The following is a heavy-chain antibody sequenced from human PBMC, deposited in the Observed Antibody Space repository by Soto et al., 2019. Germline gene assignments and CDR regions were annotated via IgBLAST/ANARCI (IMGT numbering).Heavy chain of an antibody. CDR3: ARVGRGYCSSTSCPPSSETYYYGMDV. V-gene: IGHV1-2*04. Sequence: DSVKVSCKASGYTFTGSYIHWVRQAPGQGLEWMGWINPNSGGTNYAQKFQGWVTMTRDTSISTAYMELSRLRSDDTAVYYCARVGRGYCSSTSCPPSSETYYYGMDVWGQGTTVTVSS. CDR1: GYTFTGSY. D-gene: IGHD2-2*01. J-gene: IGHJ6*02. CDR2: INPNSGGT.